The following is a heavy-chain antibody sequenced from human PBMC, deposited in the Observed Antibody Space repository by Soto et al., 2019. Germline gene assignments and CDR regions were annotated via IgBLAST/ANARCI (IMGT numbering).Heavy chain of an antibody. CDR2: INHSGST. J-gene: IGHJ4*02. CDR3: ARQGYSYAPDY. D-gene: IGHD5-18*01. V-gene: IGHV4-34*01. CDR1: GGSFSGYY. Sequence: SETLSLTCAGYGGSFSGYYWSWIRQPPGKGLEWIGEINHSGSTNYNPSPKSRVTISVDTSKNQFSLKLSSVTAADTAVYYCARQGYSYAPDYWGQGTLVTVSS.